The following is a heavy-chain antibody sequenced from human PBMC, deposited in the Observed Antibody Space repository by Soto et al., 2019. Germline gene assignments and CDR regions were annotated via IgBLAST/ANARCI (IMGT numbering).Heavy chain of an antibody. J-gene: IGHJ5*02. CDR3: ARGVSGSYSSPLDR. CDR2: IIPIFGTA. Sequence: SVKVSCKPSGGTFNIYTFNWVRQAPGQGLEWMGGIIPIFGTATYAQKFQGRVTITAEDATSTAYMEMRALRSADTAVYYCARGVSGSYSSPLDRWGQGTLVTVSS. V-gene: IGHV1-69*13. CDR1: GGTFNIYT. D-gene: IGHD3-10*01.